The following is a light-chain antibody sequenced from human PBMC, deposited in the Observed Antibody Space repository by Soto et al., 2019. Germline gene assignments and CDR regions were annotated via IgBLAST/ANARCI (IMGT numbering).Light chain of an antibody. V-gene: IGKV3-11*01. CDR3: QQRRAWPLTFT. CDR1: QSVDNY. Sequence: EIVLTQSPATLSLSPGERATLSCRTSQSVDNYLAWYQQKGGQAPRLLIFDASNRATGVPSRFSGSGFGTDFTLTIISLEPEDSAIDFCQQRRAWPLTFTFGGGTRVEIK. J-gene: IGKJ4*01. CDR2: DAS.